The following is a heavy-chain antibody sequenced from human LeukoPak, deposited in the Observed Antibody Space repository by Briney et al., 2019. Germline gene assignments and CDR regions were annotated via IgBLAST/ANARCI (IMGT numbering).Heavy chain of an antibody. V-gene: IGHV4-34*01. J-gene: IGHJ6*03. CDR2: INHSGST. Sequence: PSETLSLTCAVYGGSFSGYYWSWIRHPPGKGLEWIGEINHSGSTNYNPSLKSRVTISVDTSKNQFSLKLSAVTAADTAVYYCARVGSGSYLNYYYYMDFWGKGTTVTVSS. D-gene: IGHD1-26*01. CDR1: GGSFSGYY. CDR3: ARVGSGSYLNYYYYMDF.